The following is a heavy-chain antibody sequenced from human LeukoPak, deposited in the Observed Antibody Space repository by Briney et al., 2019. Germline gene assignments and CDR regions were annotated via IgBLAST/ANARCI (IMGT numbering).Heavy chain of an antibody. Sequence: ASVKASCKASGYTFTSYDINWVRQATGQGLEWMGWMNPNSGNTGYAQKFQGRVTMTRNTSISAAYMELSSLRSGDTAVYYCARGTVILWFGELLEPNWFDPWDQGTLVTVSS. D-gene: IGHD3-10*01. CDR3: ARGTVILWFGELLEPNWFDP. CDR2: MNPNSGNT. J-gene: IGHJ5*02. CDR1: GYTFTSYD. V-gene: IGHV1-8*01.